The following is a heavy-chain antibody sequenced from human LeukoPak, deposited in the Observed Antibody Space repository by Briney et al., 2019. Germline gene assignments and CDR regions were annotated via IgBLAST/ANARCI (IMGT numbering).Heavy chain of an antibody. J-gene: IGHJ6*02. CDR1: GYAFTGYY. CDR2: INPNSGGT. V-gene: IGHV1-2*02. D-gene: IGHD6-13*01. CDR3: AIRGGSSSWYYYGMDV. Sequence: SVKVSCKASGYAFTGYYMHWVRQAPGQGLEWMGWINPNSGGTNYAQKFQGRDTMTRDTSISTAYMELSRPRSDDTAVYYCAIRGGSSSWYYYGMDVWGQGTTVTVSS.